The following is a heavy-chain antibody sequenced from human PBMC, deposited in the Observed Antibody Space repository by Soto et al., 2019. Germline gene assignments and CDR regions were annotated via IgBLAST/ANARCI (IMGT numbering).Heavy chain of an antibody. CDR2: IYPGDSDT. D-gene: IGHD2-2*01. J-gene: IGHJ6*02. Sequence: PGESLKISCQGSGYSYTSYLLGWVRQMPGKGLEWMGIIYPGDSDTRYSPSFQGQVTISADTSISNAYRQWSSLKPSVTAMYYCARCGEYCSSTSCYPDYYGMDVWGQGTTVTISS. V-gene: IGHV5-51*01. CDR1: GYSYTSYL. CDR3: ARCGEYCSSTSCYPDYYGMDV.